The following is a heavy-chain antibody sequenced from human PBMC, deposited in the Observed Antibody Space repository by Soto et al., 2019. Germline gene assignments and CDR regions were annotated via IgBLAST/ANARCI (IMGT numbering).Heavy chain of an antibody. CDR1: GFTFSTYT. V-gene: IGHV3-21*01. J-gene: IGHJ6*02. Sequence: GGSLRLSCAASGFTFSTYTMNWVRQAPGKGLEWVSSISTGSSYMYYTDSVKGRFTISRDNAKNSLFLQMSSLRAEDTAVYYCARQLVREFYYYGLDVWGQGTTVTVSS. CDR3: ARQLVREFYYYGLDV. D-gene: IGHD1-1*01. CDR2: ISTGSSYM.